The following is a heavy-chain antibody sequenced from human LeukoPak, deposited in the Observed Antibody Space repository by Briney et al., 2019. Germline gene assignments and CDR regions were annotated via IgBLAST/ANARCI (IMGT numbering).Heavy chain of an antibody. J-gene: IGHJ4*02. Sequence: SETLSLTCTVSGGSISSGGYYWSWIRQPPGKGLEWIGYIYHSGSTYYNPSLKSRVTISVDRSKNQFSLKLSSVTAADTAVCYCARVDYSYFDYWGQGTLVTVSS. CDR3: ARVDYSYFDY. CDR1: GGSISSGGYY. D-gene: IGHD4-11*01. CDR2: IYHSGST. V-gene: IGHV4-30-2*01.